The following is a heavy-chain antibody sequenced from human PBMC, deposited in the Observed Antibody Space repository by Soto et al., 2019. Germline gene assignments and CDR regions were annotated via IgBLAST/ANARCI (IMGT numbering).Heavy chain of an antibody. CDR3: ARDRADYYYGMDV. V-gene: IGHV4-39*02. Sequence: TTSETLSLTCTVSGGSISSSSYYWGWIRQPPGKGLEWIGSIYYSGSTYYNPSLKSRVTISVDTSKNQFSLKLNSVTPEDTAVYYCARDRADYYYGMDVWGQGTTVTVSS. CDR2: IYYSGST. D-gene: IGHD3-10*01. J-gene: IGHJ6*02. CDR1: GGSISSSSYY.